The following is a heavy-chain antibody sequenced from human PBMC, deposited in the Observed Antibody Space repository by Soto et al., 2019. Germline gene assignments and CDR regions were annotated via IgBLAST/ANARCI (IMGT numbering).Heavy chain of an antibody. CDR3: ARVGMASGNGYGSGSYDI. CDR1: GFTFSSYD. J-gene: IGHJ4*02. CDR2: ITSSSTYM. V-gene: IGHV3-21*02. D-gene: IGHD3-10*01. Sequence: EVQLVESGGGLVKPGGSLRLSCAASGFTFSSYDMNWVRQAPGKGLEWVSSITSSSTYMNYADSVKGRFTTSRDNAGNSLYLQMNSLIAEDTAVYYCARVGMASGNGYGSGSYDIWGQGTLITVSS.